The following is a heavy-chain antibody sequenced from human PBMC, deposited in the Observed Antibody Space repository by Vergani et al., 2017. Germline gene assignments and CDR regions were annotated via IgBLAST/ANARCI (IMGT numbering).Heavy chain of an antibody. CDR1: GYSFTTYW. CDR3: GRGDYCDYLYLNY. V-gene: IGHV5-51*03. Sequence: EVQLVQSGAEVKKPGESLKISCQGSGYSFTTYWIGWVRQMPGQGLEWMGIIYPGDSDTRYRPSFQGQVTISADKSINTAYLQWSSLKASDTAMYYCGRGDYCDYLYLNYWGQGTLVTVSS. CDR2: IYPGDSDT. D-gene: IGHD4-17*01. J-gene: IGHJ4*02.